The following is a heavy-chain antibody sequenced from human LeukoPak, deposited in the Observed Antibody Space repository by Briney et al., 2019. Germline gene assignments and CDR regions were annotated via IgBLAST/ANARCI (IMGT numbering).Heavy chain of an antibody. CDR3: ARENTKAAAGRIDY. Sequence: PSETLSLTCTVSGVSIGSTSYYWSCIRQPAGKGLECIGRIYSSGSTTYNPSLTSRVTISVDTSKNQFSLKLSSVTAADTAVYYCARENTKAAAGRIDYWGQGTLVTVSS. CDR2: IYSSGST. J-gene: IGHJ4*02. D-gene: IGHD6-25*01. V-gene: IGHV4-61*02. CDR1: GVSIGSTSYY.